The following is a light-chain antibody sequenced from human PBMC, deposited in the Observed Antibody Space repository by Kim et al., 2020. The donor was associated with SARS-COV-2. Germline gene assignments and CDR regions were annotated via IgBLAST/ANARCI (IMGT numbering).Light chain of an antibody. CDR3: HQYYSVPYT. Sequence: RSAINCTSSQSVFFSSNNKNFLAWYQKKPGPPPTLLVYWASTRDSGVPDRFSGSGSGTDFTLTISSLQAEDVADYYCHQYYSVPYTFGQGTKLEI. J-gene: IGKJ2*01. CDR2: WAS. V-gene: IGKV4-1*01. CDR1: QSVFFSSNNKNF.